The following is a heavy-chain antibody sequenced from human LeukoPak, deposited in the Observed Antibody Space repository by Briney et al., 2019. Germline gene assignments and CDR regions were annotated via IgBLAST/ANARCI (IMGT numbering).Heavy chain of an antibody. J-gene: IGHJ4*02. CDR1: GFTFSSYA. CDR2: ISYDGSNK. CDR3: ARVSGTKVDY. Sequence: GGSLRLSCAASGFTFSSYAMHWVRQAPGKGLEWVAVISYDGSNKYYPDSVKGRFTISRDNSKNSLYLQMNSLRTEDTAVYYCARVSGTKVDYWGQGTLVTVSS. V-gene: IGHV3-30*04. D-gene: IGHD1-26*01.